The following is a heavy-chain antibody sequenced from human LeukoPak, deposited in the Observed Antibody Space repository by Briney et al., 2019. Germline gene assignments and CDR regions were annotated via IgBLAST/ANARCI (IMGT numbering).Heavy chain of an antibody. J-gene: IGHJ4*02. Sequence: GGSLRLSCAASGFTFRDYYMSWIRQAPGKGLEWVSAISGSGVSTYYADSVKGRFTISRDNSKNTLYLQMNSLRAEETAVYYCARHLSGVTGYTYGRGIDYWGQGSLVTVSS. CDR3: ARHLSGVTGYTYGRGIDY. V-gene: IGHV3-23*01. CDR2: ISGSGVST. D-gene: IGHD5-18*01. CDR1: GFTFRDYY.